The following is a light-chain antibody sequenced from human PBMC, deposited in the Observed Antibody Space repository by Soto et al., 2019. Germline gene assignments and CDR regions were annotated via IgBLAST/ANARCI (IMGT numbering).Light chain of an antibody. Sequence: DIQMTQSPSSLSASVGDRVTISCQSSHDVSRNLNWLQQKPEEAPKLLIYDTSNLERGVPSRFSVIGSGTDFTLVISSLQPEDVATYYCQQSSSMVSFGGGTAIEIK. CDR3: QQSSSMVS. J-gene: IGKJ4*01. CDR2: DTS. V-gene: IGKV1-33*01. CDR1: HDVSRN.